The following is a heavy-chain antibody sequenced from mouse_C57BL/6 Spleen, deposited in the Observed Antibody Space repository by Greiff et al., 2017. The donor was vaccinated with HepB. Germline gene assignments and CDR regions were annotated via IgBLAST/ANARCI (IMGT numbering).Heavy chain of an antibody. CDR2: INPSSGYT. CDR3: ARDYGSSSSYWYFDV. V-gene: IGHV1S26*01. D-gene: IGHD1-1*01. J-gene: IGHJ1*03. CDR1: GYTFTSYT. Sequence: QVQLQQPGTELVKPGASVKLSCKASGYTFTSYTMHWVKQRPGQGLEWIGYINPSSGYTKYNQKFKDKATLTADKSSSTAYMQLSSLTSEDSAVYYCARDYGSSSSYWYFDVWGTGTTVTVSS.